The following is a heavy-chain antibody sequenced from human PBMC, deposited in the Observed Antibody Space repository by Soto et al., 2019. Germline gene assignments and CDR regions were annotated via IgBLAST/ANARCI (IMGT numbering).Heavy chain of an antibody. V-gene: IGHV4-31*03. Sequence: QVQLQESGPGLVKPSQTLSLTCTVSGGSISSGGTGSYWTWIRQLPGKGLEWIGYIYYTGNTYNPSLKSRPTISIDTSENQFSLKLTSVTAADTAVYFCASGHDAYKVRYWGQGTLVTVSS. CDR3: ASGHDAYKVRY. J-gene: IGHJ4*02. CDR2: IYYTGNT. CDR1: GGSISSGGTGSY. D-gene: IGHD1-1*01.